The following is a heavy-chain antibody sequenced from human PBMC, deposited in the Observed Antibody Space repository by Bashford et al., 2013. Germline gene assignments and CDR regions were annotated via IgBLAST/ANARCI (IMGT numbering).Heavy chain of an antibody. CDR3: ARGLGGWSGDYYDSSGDESNWFDP. CDR2: IIPILGIA. J-gene: IGHJ5*02. CDR1: GYTFTSYY. D-gene: IGHD3-22*01. Sequence: VASVKVSCKASGYTFTSYYMHWVRQAPGQGLEWMGRIIPILGIANYAQKFQGRVTITADKSTSTAYMELSSLRSEDTAVYYCARGLGGWSGDYYDSSGDESNWFDPWGQGTLVTVSS. V-gene: IGHV1-69*04.